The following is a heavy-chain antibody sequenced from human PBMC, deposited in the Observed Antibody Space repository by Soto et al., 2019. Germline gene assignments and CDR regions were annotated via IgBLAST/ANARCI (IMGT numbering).Heavy chain of an antibody. D-gene: IGHD6-13*01. J-gene: IGHJ3*02. CDR1: GGSISSSSYY. V-gene: IGHV4-39*01. CDR3: ARHPPGSSRRGLDAFEI. CDR2: IYYSGST. Sequence: QLQLQESGPGLVKPSETLSLTCTVSGGSISSSSYYWGWIRQPPGKGLEWIGSIYYSGSTYYNPSLKSRVAMSVDTSKNQFSLKLSSVTAADTAVYYCARHPPGSSRRGLDAFEIWGQGTMVTVSS.